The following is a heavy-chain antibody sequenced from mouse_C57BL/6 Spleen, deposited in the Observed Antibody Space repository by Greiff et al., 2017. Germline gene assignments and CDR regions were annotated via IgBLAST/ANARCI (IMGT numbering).Heavy chain of an antibody. Sequence: VQLQQSGPELVKPGASVKISCKASGYSFTDYNMNWVKQSHGTSLEWIGVINPNYGTTSYNQKFKGKATLTVDQSSSTAYMQLNILTSEDSAVYYCARTNYSNDDSMDYWGQGTSVTVSS. CDR2: INPNYGTT. CDR3: ARTNYSNDDSMDY. J-gene: IGHJ4*01. V-gene: IGHV1-39*01. CDR1: GYSFTDYN. D-gene: IGHD2-12*01.